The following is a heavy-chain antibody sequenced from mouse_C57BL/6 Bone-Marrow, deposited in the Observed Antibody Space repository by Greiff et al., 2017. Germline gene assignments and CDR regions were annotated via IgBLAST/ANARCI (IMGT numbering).Heavy chain of an antibody. CDR3: ARSYDYDDDTMDY. V-gene: IGHV1-64*01. CDR1: GYTFTNYW. D-gene: IGHD2-4*01. CDR2: MHPNGGSP. J-gene: IGHJ4*01. Sequence: QVQLQQPGAELVKPGASVKLSCKASGYTFTNYWMHWVQQRPGQGLEWIGMMHPNGGSPDYNDKFKSEATLSVDKSSRTAYMELSSLTSEDYAVYYCARSYDYDDDTMDYWGQGTSVTVSS.